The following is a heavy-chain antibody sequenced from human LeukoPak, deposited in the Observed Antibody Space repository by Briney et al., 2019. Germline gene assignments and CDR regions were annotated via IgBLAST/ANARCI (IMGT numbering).Heavy chain of an antibody. CDR3: ARGGGYYGIDY. CDR2: IYADGAT. J-gene: IGHJ4*02. D-gene: IGHD4-17*01. V-gene: IGHV3-53*01. CDR1: GFIVNTNY. Sequence: GGSLRLSRAASGFIVNTNYMNWVRQAPGKGPEWVSVIYADGATYYADSVKGRFTVSRDNSKNTLYLQMNGLRAEDTAVYFCARGGGYYGIDYWGQGTLVTVSS.